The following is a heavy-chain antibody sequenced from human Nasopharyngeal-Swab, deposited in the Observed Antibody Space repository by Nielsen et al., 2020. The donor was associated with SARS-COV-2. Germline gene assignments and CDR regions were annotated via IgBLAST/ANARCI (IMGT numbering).Heavy chain of an antibody. CDR3: ARGDIVVVPAAIDTSLFDY. Sequence: WVRQAPGQRLEWMGWINAGNANTNYSQKFQGRVAISRDTSANTAYMELSSLRSEDTAVYYCARGDIVVVPAAIDTSLFDYWGQGTLVTVSS. CDR2: INAGNANT. D-gene: IGHD2-2*01. V-gene: IGHV1-3*01. J-gene: IGHJ4*02.